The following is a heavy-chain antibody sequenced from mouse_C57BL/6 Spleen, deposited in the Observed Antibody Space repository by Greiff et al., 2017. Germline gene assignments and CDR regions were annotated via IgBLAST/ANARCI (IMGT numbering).Heavy chain of an antibody. CDR2: ISSCSSTI. J-gene: IGHJ4*01. CDR3: AREGTNAMDY. Sequence: EVKLVESGGGLVKPGGSLKLSCAASGFTFSDYGMHWVRQAPEKELEWVAYISSCSSTIYYADTVKGRFTISRDNAKNTLFLQMTSLRSEDTAMYYCAREGTNAMDYWGQGTSVTVSS. CDR1: GFTFSDYG. D-gene: IGHD2-14*01. V-gene: IGHV5-17*01.